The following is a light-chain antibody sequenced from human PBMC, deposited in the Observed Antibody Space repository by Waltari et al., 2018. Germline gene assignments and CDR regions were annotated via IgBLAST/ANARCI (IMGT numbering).Light chain of an antibody. Sequence: DIEMTQPPSSVSASIGDRDTSTGRSSQTIITFFNWYHQKPGKAPHLLIFSASSLSTAVPSRFSRSGSGTDFTLTITSLQPEDFATYYCQQTYSSLISVGHGKRLDIK. CDR1: QTIITF. J-gene: IGKJ5*01. V-gene: IGKV1-39*01. CDR3: QQTYSSLIS. CDR2: SAS.